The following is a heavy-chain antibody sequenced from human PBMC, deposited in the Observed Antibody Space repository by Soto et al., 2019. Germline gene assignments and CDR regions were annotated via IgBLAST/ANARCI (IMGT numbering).Heavy chain of an antibody. V-gene: IGHV3-33*01. J-gene: IGHJ3*02. CDR1: GFTFSSYG. Sequence: QVQLVESGGGVVQPGRSLRLSCAASGFTFSSYGMHWVRQAPGKGLEWVAVIWYDGSNKYYADSVKGRFTISRDNSKNTLYLQMNSLRAEDTAVYYCARSLLGELSLMGPIWGQGTMVTVSS. D-gene: IGHD3-16*02. CDR2: IWYDGSNK. CDR3: ARSLLGELSLMGPI.